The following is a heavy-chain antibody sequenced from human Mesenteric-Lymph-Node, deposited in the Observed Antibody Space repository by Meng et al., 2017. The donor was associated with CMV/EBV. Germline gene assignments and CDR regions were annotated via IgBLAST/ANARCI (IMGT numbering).Heavy chain of an antibody. CDR3: ARGDSSGWRNWFDP. CDR2: LYHSGST. J-gene: IGHJ5*02. CDR1: CGSISRSSW. Sequence: FSCGSISRSSWLSWVRQPPGKGLEWIEELYHSGSTNYHPSLKSRVTISVDKSKNQFSLKLSSVTAADTAVYYCARGDSSGWRNWFDPWGQGTLVTVSS. V-gene: IGHV4-4*02. D-gene: IGHD6-19*01.